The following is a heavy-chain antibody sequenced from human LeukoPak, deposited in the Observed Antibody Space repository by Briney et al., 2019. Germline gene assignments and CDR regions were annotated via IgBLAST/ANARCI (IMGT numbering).Heavy chain of an antibody. CDR3: SSGAAPRDY. D-gene: IGHD2-15*01. J-gene: IGHJ4*02. V-gene: IGHV4-59*08. Sequence: PSETLSLTCAASGGSISIYYWSWIRQPPGKGLEWIGYIYCSGSTNYNPSLKSGVTISSDTTTNHFSLQQSSMIAADTTVLYCSSGAAPRDYWGQGTLVTVSS. CDR1: GGSISIYY. CDR2: IYCSGST.